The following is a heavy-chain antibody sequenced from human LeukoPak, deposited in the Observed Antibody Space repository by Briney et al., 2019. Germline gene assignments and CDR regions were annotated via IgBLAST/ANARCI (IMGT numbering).Heavy chain of an antibody. CDR2: INNDGTSI. CDR3: AIEMGGR. CDR1: GFTFSSYA. D-gene: IGHD1-26*01. J-gene: IGHJ4*02. Sequence: QSGGSLRLSCAASGFTFSSYAMSWVRQAPGKGLVWVSRINNDGTSINYADSVKGRFTVSRDNAKNILYLEMSSLRGEDTAVYYCAIEMGGRWGQGTLVTVSS. V-gene: IGHV3-74*01.